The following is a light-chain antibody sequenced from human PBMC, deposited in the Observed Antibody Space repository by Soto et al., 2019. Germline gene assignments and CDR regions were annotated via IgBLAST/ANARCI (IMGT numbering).Light chain of an antibody. CDR1: QSVVTY. V-gene: IGKV3-11*01. CDR3: QQRRNWPLT. Sequence: EIVLTQSPLTLSLSPGERATLSCRASQSVVTYLAWYQHRPGQAPRLLIYDASTRVTGIPARFSGSGSGTDFTLTISSLEPEDFAVYFCQQRRNWPLTFGGGTKVEIK. CDR2: DAS. J-gene: IGKJ4*01.